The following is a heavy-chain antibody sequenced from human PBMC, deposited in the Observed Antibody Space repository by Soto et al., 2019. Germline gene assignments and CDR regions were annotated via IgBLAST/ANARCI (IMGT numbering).Heavy chain of an antibody. CDR1: GFTFSSYE. Sequence: GGSLRLACAASGFTFSSYEMKWVRQAPGKGLEWVSYISSSGSTVCYADSVKGRFTISRDNAKKSLYLQMNSLRAEDTAVYYCAPATGSSSPPPDYWGQGTLVTVSS. V-gene: IGHV3-48*03. CDR2: ISSSGSTV. D-gene: IGHD6-13*01. CDR3: APATGSSSPPPDY. J-gene: IGHJ4*02.